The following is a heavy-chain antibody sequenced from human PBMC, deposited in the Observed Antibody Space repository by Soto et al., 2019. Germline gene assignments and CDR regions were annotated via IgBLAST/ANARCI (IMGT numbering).Heavy chain of an antibody. V-gene: IGHV1-18*01. D-gene: IGHD5-12*01. Sequence: ASVKVSCKASGYTFTSYGIRWVRQAPGQGLEWRGWISAYNGNTHYAQKLQGRVTMTTDTSTSTAYMELSSLRSDDTAVYYCARDPMASLGSPEDAFDIWGQGTMVTVSS. CDR3: ARDPMASLGSPEDAFDI. CDR1: GYTFTSYG. CDR2: ISAYNGNT. J-gene: IGHJ3*02.